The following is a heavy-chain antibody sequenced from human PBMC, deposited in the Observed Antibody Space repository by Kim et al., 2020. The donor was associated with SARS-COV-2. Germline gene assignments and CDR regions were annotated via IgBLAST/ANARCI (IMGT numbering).Heavy chain of an antibody. V-gene: IGHV5-51*01. D-gene: IGHD6-6*01. J-gene: IGHJ3*02. CDR3: ARTRIAARLYAFDI. Sequence: PSIQGQVTISADKSISTAYLQWSSLKASDTAMYYCARTRIAARLYAFDIWGQGTMVTVSS.